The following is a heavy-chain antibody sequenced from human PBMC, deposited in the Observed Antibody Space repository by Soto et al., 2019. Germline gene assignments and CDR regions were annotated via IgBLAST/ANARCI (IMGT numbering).Heavy chain of an antibody. D-gene: IGHD5-18*01. J-gene: IGHJ4*02. CDR1: GFTFSDYY. CDR2: RSSTGSTM. CDR3: ARDWDTAMGTFDY. Sequence: GGSLRLSSAGCGFTFSDYYMSWIRQAPGKGLEWVSYRSSTGSTMYYAVSVKGRFTISRDNAKKSLYLHIKILRAEDNVVYYCARDWDTAMGTFDYWGQGTLVTVSS. V-gene: IGHV3-11*01.